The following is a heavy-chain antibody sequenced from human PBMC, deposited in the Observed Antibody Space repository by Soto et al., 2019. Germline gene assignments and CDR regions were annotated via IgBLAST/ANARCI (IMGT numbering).Heavy chain of an antibody. V-gene: IGHV1-69*01. CDR3: ARDPGFLDEQGGGWFDS. D-gene: IGHD3-9*01. CDR1: GGTFGTYV. CDR2: IIPIVGAA. Sequence: QVQLVQSGAEVKRPGSSVKVSCKASGGTFGTYVIAWVRQAPGQGLEWMGGIIPIVGAANSTHKFQGRLTKTEEESTTTVDRELSNLRSEDTAFYFSARDPGFLDEQGGGWFDSWGEGTLVTVSS. J-gene: IGHJ5*01.